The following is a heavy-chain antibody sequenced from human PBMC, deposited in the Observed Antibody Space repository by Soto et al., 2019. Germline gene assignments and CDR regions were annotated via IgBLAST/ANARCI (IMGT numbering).Heavy chain of an antibody. Sequence: PGGSLRLSCAASGFTFSSYGMHWVRQAPGKGLEWVAVISYDGSNKYYADSVKGRFTISRDNSKNTLYLQMNSLRAEDTAVYYCAKVMGAAAGPSDYWGQGTLVTVSS. J-gene: IGHJ4*02. V-gene: IGHV3-30*18. CDR2: ISYDGSNK. CDR1: GFTFSSYG. CDR3: AKVMGAAAGPSDY. D-gene: IGHD6-13*01.